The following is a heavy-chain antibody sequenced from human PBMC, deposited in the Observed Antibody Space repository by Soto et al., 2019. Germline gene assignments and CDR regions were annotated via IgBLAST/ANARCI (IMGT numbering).Heavy chain of an antibody. CDR3: ASGIQLWLRRINNGYSG. CDR2: IIPMFGTA. CDR1: GGTFSTYA. J-gene: IGHJ4*02. V-gene: IGHV1-69*12. D-gene: IGHD5-18*01. Sequence: QVQLVQSGAEVKKPESSVKVSCKAPGGTFSTYAISWVRQAPGQGLEWMGGIIPMFGTANYAQRFQDRVTITADESTNTVYMELRRPRSEDTAVYFCASGIQLWLRRINNGYSGWGQGTLVTVPS.